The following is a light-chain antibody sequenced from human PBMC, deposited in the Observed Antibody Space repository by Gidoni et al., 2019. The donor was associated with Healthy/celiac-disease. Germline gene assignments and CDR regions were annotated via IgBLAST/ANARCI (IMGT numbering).Light chain of an antibody. Sequence: DIQMTQSPSSLSAPVGDRVTITCRASQSISSYLNWYQQKPETAPKLLIYAASSLQSGVPSRFSGSGSGIDFTLTISRLQHEDFATYYCQKSYSTPLTFGGGTKVEIK. V-gene: IGKV1-39*01. CDR1: QSISSY. CDR3: QKSYSTPLT. J-gene: IGKJ4*01. CDR2: AAS.